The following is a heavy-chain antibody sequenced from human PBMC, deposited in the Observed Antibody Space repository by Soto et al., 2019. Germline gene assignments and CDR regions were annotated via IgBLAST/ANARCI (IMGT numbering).Heavy chain of an antibody. CDR2: VHSGGNT. V-gene: IGHV3-53*01. Sequence: GGSLRLSCAAAGFTVSNNYMSWVRQAPGKGLEWVSVVHSGGNTYYAESVKGRFTISRDNSRNTLYLQMNSLRAEDTAVYYCARAGYSNSWYTFYYWGQGTLVTVSS. CDR3: ARAGYSNSWYTFYY. D-gene: IGHD6-13*01. CDR1: GFTVSNNY. J-gene: IGHJ4*02.